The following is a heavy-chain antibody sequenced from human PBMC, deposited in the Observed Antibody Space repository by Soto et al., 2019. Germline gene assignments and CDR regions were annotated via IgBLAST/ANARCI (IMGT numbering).Heavy chain of an antibody. CDR1: GYSFTSYW. Sequence: GESLKISCKGSGYSFTSYWIGWVRQMPGKGLEWMGIIYPGDSDTRYSPSFQGQVTISADKSISTAYLQRSSLKASDTAMYYCARHRYSSSWYYYYYGMDVWGQGTTVTVSS. CDR2: IYPGDSDT. J-gene: IGHJ6*02. CDR3: ARHRYSSSWYYYYYGMDV. V-gene: IGHV5-51*01. D-gene: IGHD6-13*01.